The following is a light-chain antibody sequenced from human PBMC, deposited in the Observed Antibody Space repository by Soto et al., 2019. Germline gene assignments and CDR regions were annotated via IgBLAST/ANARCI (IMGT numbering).Light chain of an antibody. CDR3: SSYTSSTTLV. Sequence: QSALTQPASVSGSPGQSITISCTGTSSDVGGYNYVSWYQQHPGKAPKLMIYDVSSRPSGVSNRFSGSKSGNTASLTSSGLQPEDEADYYCSSYTSSTTLVFGGGTKLTVL. V-gene: IGLV2-14*01. J-gene: IGLJ2*01. CDR2: DVS. CDR1: SSDVGGYNY.